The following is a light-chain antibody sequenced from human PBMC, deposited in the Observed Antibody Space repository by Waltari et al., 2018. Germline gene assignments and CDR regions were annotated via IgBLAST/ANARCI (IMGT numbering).Light chain of an antibody. J-gene: IGKJ1*01. Sequence: EIVLTQSPGTLSLSPGERATLSCRASRSVSRTLAWYQQKAGQAPRLLIYGASTRATGIPERFSGGGSGTDFSLTISRLEPEDFAVYYCQHYVRLPATFGQGTKVEIK. CDR3: QHYVRLPAT. CDR1: RSVSRT. CDR2: GAS. V-gene: IGKV3-20*01.